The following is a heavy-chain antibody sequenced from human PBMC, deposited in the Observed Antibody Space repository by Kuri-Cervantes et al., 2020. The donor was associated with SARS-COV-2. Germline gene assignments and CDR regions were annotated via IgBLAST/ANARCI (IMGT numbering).Heavy chain of an antibody. Sequence: SETLSLTCTVSGYSISSGYYWGWIRQPPGKGLEWIGSIYHSGSTYYNPSLKSRVTISVDTSKNQFSLKLSSVTAADTAVYYCAKVLVVVAAYGAFDIWGQGTMVTVSS. CDR1: GYSISSGYY. CDR3: AKVLVVVAAYGAFDI. J-gene: IGHJ3*02. V-gene: IGHV4-38-2*02. D-gene: IGHD2-15*01. CDR2: IYHSGST.